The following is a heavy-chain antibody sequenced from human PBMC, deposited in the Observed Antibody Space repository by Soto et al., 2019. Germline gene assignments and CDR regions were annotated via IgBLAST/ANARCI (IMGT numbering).Heavy chain of an antibody. D-gene: IGHD3-16*01. CDR3: ARDGGRPYVLHLLNEWRKAFDI. CDR1: RYTFTSYA. V-gene: IGHV1-3*01. Sequence: AASGKGSFKASRYTFTSYAMHWGRQAPGQKLEWMGWINAGSGNTKYSQKFQGRVTITRDTSASTAYMELSSLRSEDTAVYYCARDGGRPYVLHLLNEWRKAFDIGGKGKMVTV. J-gene: IGHJ3*02. CDR2: INAGSGNT.